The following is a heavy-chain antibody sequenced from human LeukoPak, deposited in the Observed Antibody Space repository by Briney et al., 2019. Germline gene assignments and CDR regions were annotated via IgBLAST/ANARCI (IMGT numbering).Heavy chain of an antibody. CDR2: IKSKTDGGTT. CDR1: GFTFSNAW. Sequence: GGSLRLSCAASGFTFSNAWMSWVRHAPGKGLEWVGRIKSKTDGGTTDYAAPVKGRFTISRDDSKNTLYLQMNSLKTEDTAVYYCTTDSPAVGATVLWGQGTLVTVSS. D-gene: IGHD1-26*01. V-gene: IGHV3-15*01. J-gene: IGHJ4*02. CDR3: TTDSPAVGATVL.